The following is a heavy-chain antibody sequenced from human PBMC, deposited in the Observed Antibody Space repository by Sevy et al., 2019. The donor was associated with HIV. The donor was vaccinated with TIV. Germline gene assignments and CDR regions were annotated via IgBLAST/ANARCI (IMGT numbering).Heavy chain of an antibody. Sequence: GGSLRLSCAASGFIFGSYSMNWVRQAPGKGLEWISYIDTSSSSIHYADSVKGRFTISRDNRKNSLYLQMNSLRAEDMAVYYCEREYGSPFGVCSSIGCYFDYWGQGDLVTVSS. CDR2: IDTSSSSI. V-gene: IGHV3-21*05. CDR3: EREYGSPFGVCSSIGCYFDY. D-gene: IGHD2-2*01. J-gene: IGHJ4*02. CDR1: GFIFGSYS.